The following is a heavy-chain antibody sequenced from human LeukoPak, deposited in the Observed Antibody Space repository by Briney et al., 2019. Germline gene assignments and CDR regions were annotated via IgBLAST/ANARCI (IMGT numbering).Heavy chain of an antibody. Sequence: SETLSLTCTVSGGSISSGGYYWSWIRQHPGKGLEWIGYIYYSGSTYYNPSLKSRVTISVDTSKNQFSLKLSSVTAADTAVYYCASTFRDSSGYYLPLDYWGQGTLVTVSS. CDR3: ASTFRDSSGYYLPLDY. J-gene: IGHJ4*02. CDR2: IYYSGST. D-gene: IGHD3-22*01. V-gene: IGHV4-31*03. CDR1: GGSISSGGYY.